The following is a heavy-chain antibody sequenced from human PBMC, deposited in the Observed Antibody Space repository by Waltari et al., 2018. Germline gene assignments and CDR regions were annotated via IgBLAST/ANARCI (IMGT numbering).Heavy chain of an antibody. Sequence: QMQLQESGPGLVKPSETLSLTCTVSGGSISSSSYYWGWIRQPPGKGLEWIGSIYYSGSTYYNPSLKSRVTISVDTSKNQFSLKLSSVTAADTAVYYCASEQQLAPLGMDVWGQGTTVTVSS. CDR3: ASEQQLAPLGMDV. D-gene: IGHD6-13*01. J-gene: IGHJ6*02. V-gene: IGHV4-39*07. CDR2: IYYSGST. CDR1: GGSISSSSYY.